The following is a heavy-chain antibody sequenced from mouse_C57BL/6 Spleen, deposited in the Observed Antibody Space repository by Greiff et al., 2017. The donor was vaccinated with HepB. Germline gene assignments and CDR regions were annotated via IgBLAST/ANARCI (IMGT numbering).Heavy chain of an antibody. D-gene: IGHD1-1*01. CDR2: IDPSDSYT. Sequence: VQLQQPGAELVKPGASVKLSCKASGYTFTSYWMQWVKQRPGQGLEWIGEIDPSDSYTNYNQKFKGKATLTVDTSSSTAYMQLSSLTSEDSAVYYCASRDYGSSWGYYFDYWGQGTTLTVSS. CDR3: ASRDYGSSWGYYFDY. J-gene: IGHJ2*01. V-gene: IGHV1-50*01. CDR1: GYTFTSYW.